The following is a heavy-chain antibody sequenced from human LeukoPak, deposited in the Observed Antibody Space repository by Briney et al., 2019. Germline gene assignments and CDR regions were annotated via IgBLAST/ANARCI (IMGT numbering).Heavy chain of an antibody. V-gene: IGHV4-34*01. CDR2: INHSGST. D-gene: IGHD6-6*01. CDR3: ARGSSTFYYYYCMDV. CDR1: GGSFSGYY. Sequence: SETLSLTCAVYGGSFSGYYWSWLRQPPGKGLEWIGEINHSGSTNYNPSLKSQVTISVDTSKNQFSLKLSSVTAADTAVYYCARGSSTFYYYYCMDVWGQGATVTVSS. J-gene: IGHJ6*02.